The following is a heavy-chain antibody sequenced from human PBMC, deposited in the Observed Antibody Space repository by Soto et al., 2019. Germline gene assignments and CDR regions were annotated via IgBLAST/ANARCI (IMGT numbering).Heavy chain of an antibody. Sequence: ASVKVSCKASGYTFTSYIMHWVRQAPGQGLEWMGWINAGNGNTEYPQKFRGRVTITRDTSANTAYMELSSLRSQDTALYYCARSYSSGWLAHYGMDVWGQGTTVTVSS. CDR2: INAGNGNT. V-gene: IGHV1-3*01. CDR1: GYTFTSYI. CDR3: ARSYSSGWLAHYGMDV. D-gene: IGHD6-19*01. J-gene: IGHJ6*02.